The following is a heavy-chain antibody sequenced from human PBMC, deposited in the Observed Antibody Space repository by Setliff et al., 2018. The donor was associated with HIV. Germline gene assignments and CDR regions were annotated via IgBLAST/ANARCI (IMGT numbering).Heavy chain of an antibody. D-gene: IGHD3-3*01. J-gene: IGHJ6*02. V-gene: IGHV1-2*02. CDR1: GYIFIRYY. CDR2: INPHTGVT. CDR3: ARDLRDGFEEWFSTLDDGMDV. Sequence: ASVKVSCKTSGYIFIRYYIFWVRQAPGQGLEWMGNINPHTGVTKSAGKFQGRVTMTRDTSINTIYMELSRLRSDDTAVYYCARDLRDGFEEWFSTLDDGMDVWGQGTTVTVSS.